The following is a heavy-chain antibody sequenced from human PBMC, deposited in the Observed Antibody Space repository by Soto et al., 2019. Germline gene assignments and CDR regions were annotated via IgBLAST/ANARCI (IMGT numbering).Heavy chain of an antibody. CDR1: GFTFSSYG. J-gene: IGHJ4*02. CDR3: AKSRRAYYGSGTLVY. CDR2: ISYDGSNK. Sequence: LRLSCAASGFTFSSYGMHWVRQAPGKGLEWVAVISYDGSNKYYADSVKGRFTISRDNSKNTLYLQMNSLRAEDTAVYYCAKSRRAYYGSGTLVYWGQGTLVTVSS. V-gene: IGHV3-30*18. D-gene: IGHD3-10*01.